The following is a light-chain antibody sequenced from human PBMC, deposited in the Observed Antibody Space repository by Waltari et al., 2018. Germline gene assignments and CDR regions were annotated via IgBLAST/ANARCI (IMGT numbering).Light chain of an antibody. CDR2: RNN. J-gene: IGLJ3*02. CDR1: RSNLGHHF. Sequence: QSVLTQPPSASGTPAQRVTIPCSGTRSNLGHHFLSWYQQLPGTAPKLLIYRNNQRPSGVPDRFSGSKSGTSASLAISGLRSEDEADYYCAVWDDSLSGRVFGGGTKVTVL. V-gene: IGLV1-47*01. CDR3: AVWDDSLSGRV.